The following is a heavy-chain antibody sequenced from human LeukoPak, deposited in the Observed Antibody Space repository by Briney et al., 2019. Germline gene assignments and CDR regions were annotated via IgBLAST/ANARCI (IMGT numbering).Heavy chain of an antibody. J-gene: IGHJ6*02. CDR3: ARGGIPYYYGMDV. D-gene: IGHD2-21*01. Sequence: GGSLRLSCAVSGFTFSSYSMNWVRQAPGKGLEWVSSISSSSSYIYYADSVKGRFTISRDNAKNSLYLQMNSLRAEDTAVYYCARGGIPYYYGMDVWGQGTTVTVSS. CDR1: GFTFSSYS. CDR2: ISSSSSYI. V-gene: IGHV3-21*01.